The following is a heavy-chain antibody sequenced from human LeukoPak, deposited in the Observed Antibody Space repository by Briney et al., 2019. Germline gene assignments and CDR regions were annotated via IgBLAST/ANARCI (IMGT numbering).Heavy chain of an antibody. V-gene: IGHV3-23*01. CDR3: AATKQARRYFDY. CDR2: ISTSGGNT. CDR1: GFTFSSSA. Sequence: GGSLRLSCAGSGFTFSSSALSWVRQAPGKGLEWVSAISTSGGNTYYADSVRGRFTISGDNSKNTLYLQMNTLRAEDTAVYYCAATKQARRYFDYWGQGTLVTVSS. D-gene: IGHD1-1*01. J-gene: IGHJ4*02.